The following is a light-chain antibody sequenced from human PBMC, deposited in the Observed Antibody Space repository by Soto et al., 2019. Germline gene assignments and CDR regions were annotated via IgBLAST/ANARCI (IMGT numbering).Light chain of an antibody. J-gene: IGKJ4*01. CDR2: AAS. V-gene: IGKV1-39*01. CDR1: QSITTY. CDR3: QQTYSTPLT. Sequence: DIQMTQSPSSLSASVGDGVTITCRASQSITTYLHWYQQKPGKAPNLLIYAASSLQGGVPSRFSGSGSGTDFTLTISSLQPEDFATYYCQQTYSTPLTFGGGTTGDIK.